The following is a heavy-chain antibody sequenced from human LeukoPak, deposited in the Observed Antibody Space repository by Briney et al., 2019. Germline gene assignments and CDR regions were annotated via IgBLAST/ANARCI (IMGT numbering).Heavy chain of an antibody. D-gene: IGHD2-15*01. V-gene: IGHV3-30-3*01. J-gene: IGHJ2*01. CDR3: ARDLDPVGYCSGGSCYSWGWYFDL. CDR2: ISYDGGNK. CDR1: GFTFSSYA. Sequence: GGSLRLSCAASGFTFSSYAMHWVRQAPGKGLEWVAVISYDGGNKYYADSVKGRFTISRDNSKNTLYLQMNSLRAEDTAVYYCARDLDPVGYCSGGSCYSWGWYFDLWGRGTLVTVSS.